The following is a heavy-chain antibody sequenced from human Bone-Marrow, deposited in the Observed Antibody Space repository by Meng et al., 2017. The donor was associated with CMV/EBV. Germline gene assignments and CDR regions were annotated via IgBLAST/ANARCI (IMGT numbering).Heavy chain of an antibody. CDR2: ISSSGSTI. D-gene: IGHD2-2*01. CDR3: ARDGTGTDQYQLHSYFDY. Sequence: GESLKISCAASGFTFSDYYMSWIRQAPGKGLEWVSYISSSGSTIYYADFVKGRFTISRDNAKNSLYLQMNSLRAEDTAVYYCARDGTGTDQYQLHSYFDYWGQGTLVTVSS. V-gene: IGHV3-11*04. J-gene: IGHJ4*02. CDR1: GFTFSDYY.